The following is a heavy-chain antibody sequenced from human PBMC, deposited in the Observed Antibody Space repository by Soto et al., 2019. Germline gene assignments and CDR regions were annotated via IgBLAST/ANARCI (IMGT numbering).Heavy chain of an antibody. D-gene: IGHD3-22*01. CDR2: IYYSGST. V-gene: IGHV4-39*01. Sequence: SETLSLTCTVSGCSISSSSYYWRWVRQPPGKGLEWIGSIYYSGSTYYNPSLKSRVTISVDTSKNQFSLELSSVTAADTAVYHCARLRITMIVVVIPWFDHWGQG. CDR3: ARLRITMIVVVIPWFDH. CDR1: GCSISSSSYY. J-gene: IGHJ5*02.